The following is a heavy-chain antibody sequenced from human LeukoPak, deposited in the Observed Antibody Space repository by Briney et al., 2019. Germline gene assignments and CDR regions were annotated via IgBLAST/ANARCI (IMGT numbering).Heavy chain of an antibody. J-gene: IGHJ6*04. V-gene: IGHV1-46*01. CDR1: GGTFSSYA. Sequence: ASVKVSGKASGGTFSSYAISWVRQAPGQGLEWMGIINPSGGSTSYAQKFQGRVTMTRDTSTSTVYMELSSLRSEDTAVYYCARGTSLVGDFWSGYPLVWGKGTTVTVSS. D-gene: IGHD3-3*01. CDR3: ARGTSLVGDFWSGYPLV. CDR2: INPSGGST.